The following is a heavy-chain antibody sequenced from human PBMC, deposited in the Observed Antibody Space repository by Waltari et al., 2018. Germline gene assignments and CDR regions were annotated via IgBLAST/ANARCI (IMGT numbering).Heavy chain of an antibody. CDR1: GLIFSTYA. D-gene: IGHD6-6*01. CDR2: ISYDGSNK. Sequence: QVQLVESGGGVVQPGGSLRLYCTASGLIFSTYAMHWVRQAPGKGLEWGAVISYDGSNKHYADSVKGRLTISRDNSKNTLFLQMNSLRPEDAAVFYCAGGARRNFDYWGQGTLVTVSS. J-gene: IGHJ4*02. CDR3: AGGARRNFDY. V-gene: IGHV3-30-3*01.